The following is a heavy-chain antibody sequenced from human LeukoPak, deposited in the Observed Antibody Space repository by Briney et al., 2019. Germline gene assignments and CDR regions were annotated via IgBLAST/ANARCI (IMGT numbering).Heavy chain of an antibody. CDR2: IKGDGIST. CDR1: GFTFDDYA. Sequence: GRSLRLSCAASGFTFDDYAMHWVRQAPGQGLVWVSRIKGDGISTNYADSVKGRFTISRDIAKNTLYLQMNSLRAEDTGVYYCAKDHYWSIDYWGRGTLVTVSS. J-gene: IGHJ4*02. CDR3: AKDHYWSIDY. D-gene: IGHD3-3*01. V-gene: IGHV3-74*01.